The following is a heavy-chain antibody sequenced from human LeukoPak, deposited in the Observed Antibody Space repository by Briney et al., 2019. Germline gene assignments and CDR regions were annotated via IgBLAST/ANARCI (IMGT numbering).Heavy chain of an antibody. Sequence: ASVKVSCTASGYTFTSYYMHWVRQAPGQGLEWMGIINPSGGSTSYAQKFQGRVTMTRDTSTSTVYMELSSLRSEDTAVYYCARDSLYYYDSSGYYTDDDYWGQGTLVTVSS. V-gene: IGHV1-46*01. D-gene: IGHD3-22*01. CDR1: GYTFTSYY. J-gene: IGHJ4*02. CDR2: INPSGGST. CDR3: ARDSLYYYDSSGYYTDDDY.